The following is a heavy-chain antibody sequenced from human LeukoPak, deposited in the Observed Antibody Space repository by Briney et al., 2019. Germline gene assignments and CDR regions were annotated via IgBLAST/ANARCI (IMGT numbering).Heavy chain of an antibody. D-gene: IGHD3-16*01. J-gene: IGHJ4*02. CDR2: INPDSGAT. Sequence: GATVNPSCKASGYTFIVYYMHWVRRAPGQGLEWMGWINPDSGATNYTQKFRGRVPMNRDTSITTAYMELSRLRSDDPAVYYCARDWGYDTFYFYYWGQGTLVTVSS. CDR3: ARDWGYDTFYFYY. CDR1: GYTFIVYY. V-gene: IGHV1-2*02.